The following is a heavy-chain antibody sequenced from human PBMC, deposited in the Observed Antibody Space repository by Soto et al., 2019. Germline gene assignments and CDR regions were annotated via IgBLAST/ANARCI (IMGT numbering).Heavy chain of an antibody. CDR2: IYRNGNT. CDR3: GRLYGSGSYYNEVGY. J-gene: IGHJ4*02. Sequence: QVQLQESGPGLVKPSQTLSLTCTVSGGSISSDDSYWSWIRQPPGKGLEWIGYIYRNGNTNYNASLKSRLTISVDTSKIQFSLELSSVTAADTAVYFCGRLYGSGSYYNEVGYWGQGTLVTVSS. V-gene: IGHV4-30-4*01. D-gene: IGHD3-10*01. CDR1: GGSISSDDSY.